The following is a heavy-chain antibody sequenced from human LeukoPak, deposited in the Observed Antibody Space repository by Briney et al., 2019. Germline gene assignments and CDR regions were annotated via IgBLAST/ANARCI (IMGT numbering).Heavy chain of an antibody. D-gene: IGHD3-10*01. J-gene: IGHJ6*02. CDR3: ARQHGSGSLDV. CDR1: GYTFTNFD. V-gene: IGHV1-8*01. Sequence: ASVKVSCKASGYTFTNFDINWVRQATGRGLEWMGWINPNSGNTGYAQKFQGRGTMTRNTSISTAYMELSSLRSEDTAVYYCARQHGSGSLDVWGQGTTVTVSS. CDR2: INPNSGNT.